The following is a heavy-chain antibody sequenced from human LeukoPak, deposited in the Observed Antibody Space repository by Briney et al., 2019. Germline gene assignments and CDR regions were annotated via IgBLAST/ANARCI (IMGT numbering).Heavy chain of an antibody. CDR1: RFTFSSYW. J-gene: IGHJ4*02. V-gene: IGHV3-74*01. CDR3: AGSDSSGYYSPFDY. D-gene: IGHD3-22*01. CDR2: INSDGSST. Sequence: GGSLRLSCAASRFTFSSYWMHWVRQAPGKGLVWVSRINSDGSSTSYADSVKGRFTISRDNAKNTLYLQMNSLRAEDTAVYYCAGSDSSGYYSPFDYWGQGTLVTVSS.